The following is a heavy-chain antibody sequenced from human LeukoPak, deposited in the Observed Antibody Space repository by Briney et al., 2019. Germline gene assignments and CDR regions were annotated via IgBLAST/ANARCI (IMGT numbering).Heavy chain of an antibody. CDR3: ATHDSSGYHPAEYFQH. V-gene: IGHV1-2*02. Sequence: ASVKVSCKASGYTFTGYYMHWVRQAPGQGLEWMGWINPNSGGTNYAQKFQGRVTMTRDTSISTAYMELSRLKSDDTAVYYCATHDSSGYHPAEYFQHWGQGTLVTVSS. D-gene: IGHD3-22*01. CDR2: INPNSGGT. CDR1: GYTFTGYY. J-gene: IGHJ1*01.